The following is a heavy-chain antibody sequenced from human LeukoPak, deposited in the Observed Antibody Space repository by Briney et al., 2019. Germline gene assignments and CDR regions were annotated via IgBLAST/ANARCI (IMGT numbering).Heavy chain of an antibody. CDR1: GYTFTGNY. J-gene: IGHJ4*02. V-gene: IGHV1-2*02. D-gene: IGHD3-16*01. Sequence: ASVKVSCKASGYTFTGNYIHWVRQAPGQGLEWMGWINPNSGDTKYAQKFQGRVTMTRDTSISTAYMELSRLRSDDTALYYCATQRGSYLWGTDFDYWGQGTLVTVSS. CDR3: ATQRGSYLWGTDFDY. CDR2: INPNSGDT.